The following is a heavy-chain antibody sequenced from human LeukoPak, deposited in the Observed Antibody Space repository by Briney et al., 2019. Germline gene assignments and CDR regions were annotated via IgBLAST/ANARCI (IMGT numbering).Heavy chain of an antibody. CDR1: GDSISSSPCY. Sequence: SETLSLTCTVSGDSISSSPCYWGWLRQPPEKGLEWVGSIYYSGSTYYNPSLKSRVTISVDTSKNQFSLNLSSVTAADTAVYFCARGTVTTNPSCYDHWGQGTLVTVSS. CDR2: IYYSGST. D-gene: IGHD4-17*01. J-gene: IGHJ4*02. CDR3: ARGTVTTNPSCYDH. V-gene: IGHV4-39*01.